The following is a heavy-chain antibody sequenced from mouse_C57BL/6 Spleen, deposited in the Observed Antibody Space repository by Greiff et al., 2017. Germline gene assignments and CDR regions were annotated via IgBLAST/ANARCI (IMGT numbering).Heavy chain of an antibody. CDR2: INPNNGGT. J-gene: IGHJ1*03. D-gene: IGHD1-1*01. V-gene: IGHV1-26*01. CDR1: GYTFTDYY. CDR3: ARGYYGSRRYFDV. Sequence: VQLQQSGPELVKPGASVQISCKASGYTFTDYYMNWVKQSHGKSLEWIGDINPNNGGTSYNQKFKGKATLTVDKSSSTAYLELRSLTSEDSAVYYCARGYYGSRRYFDVWGTGTTVTVSS.